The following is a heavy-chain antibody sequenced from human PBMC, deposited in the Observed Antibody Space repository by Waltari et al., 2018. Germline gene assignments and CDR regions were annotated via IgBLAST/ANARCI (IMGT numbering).Heavy chain of an antibody. J-gene: IGHJ4*02. V-gene: IGHV4-38-2*02. CDR1: GSPISSGFY. D-gene: IGHD3-10*01. CDR2: IYHSGST. Sequence: QVQLQESGPGLVKPSETLSLTCAVSGSPISSGFYWGWFRQPPGKGLEWIGSIYHSGSTYYNPSLKSRVSLSVDTSTNQFSLNLISVTAADTALYYCARDRGAADYIDYWGQGTLVTVSS. CDR3: ARDRGAADYIDY.